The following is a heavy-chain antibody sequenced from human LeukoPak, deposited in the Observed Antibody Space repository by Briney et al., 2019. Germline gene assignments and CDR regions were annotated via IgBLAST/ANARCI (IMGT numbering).Heavy chain of an antibody. CDR1: GFTFSNYW. Sequence: GGSLRPSCAASGFTFSNYWMSWVRQAPGKGLEWVANIKDDGSESYYVDSVKGRFTISRDNAKNSLYLQMTSQRDEDTAVYYCARTIRGYWGQGTLVTVSS. CDR3: ARTIRGY. V-gene: IGHV3-7*01. J-gene: IGHJ4*02. CDR2: IKDDGSES. D-gene: IGHD4/OR15-4a*01.